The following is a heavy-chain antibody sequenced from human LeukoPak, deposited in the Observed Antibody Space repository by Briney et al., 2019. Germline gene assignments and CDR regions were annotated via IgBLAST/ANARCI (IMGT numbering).Heavy chain of an antibody. Sequence: ASVKVSCKASGYTFTGYYMHWVRQAPGQELEWMGWINPNSGGTNYAQKFQGRVTMTRDTSISTAYMELSRLRSDDTAVYYCARDSGSPGYYYGMDVWGQGTTVTVSS. CDR1: GYTFTGYY. CDR2: INPNSGGT. CDR3: ARDSGSPGYYYGMDV. V-gene: IGHV1-2*02. J-gene: IGHJ6*02. D-gene: IGHD3-10*01.